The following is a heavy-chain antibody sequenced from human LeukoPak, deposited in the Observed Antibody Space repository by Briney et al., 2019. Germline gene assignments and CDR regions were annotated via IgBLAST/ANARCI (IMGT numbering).Heavy chain of an antibody. Sequence: ASVKVSCKASGGTFSSYAISWVRQAPGQGLEWMGGIIPIFGTANYAQKFQGRVTITTDESTSTAYMELSSLRSEDTAVYYCARDGMTTVPQASGGRYNWFDPWGQGTLVTVSS. CDR3: ARDGMTTVPQASGGRYNWFDP. J-gene: IGHJ5*02. D-gene: IGHD4-17*01. V-gene: IGHV1-69*05. CDR1: GGTFSSYA. CDR2: IIPIFGTA.